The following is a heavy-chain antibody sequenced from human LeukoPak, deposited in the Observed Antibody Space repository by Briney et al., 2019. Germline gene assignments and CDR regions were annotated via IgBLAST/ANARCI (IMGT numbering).Heavy chain of an antibody. D-gene: IGHD2/OR15-2a*01. CDR3: ARFSAPGIVLDY. CDR1: GYTFTSSY. CDR2: INPSGGST. V-gene: IGHV1-46*01. Sequence: GASVTVSCKASGYTFTSSYMHWVRQAPGQGLEWMGIINPSGGSTSYAQKLQGRVTMTTDTSTSTAYMELRSLRSDDTAVYYCARFSAPGIVLDYWGQGTLVTVSS. J-gene: IGHJ4*02.